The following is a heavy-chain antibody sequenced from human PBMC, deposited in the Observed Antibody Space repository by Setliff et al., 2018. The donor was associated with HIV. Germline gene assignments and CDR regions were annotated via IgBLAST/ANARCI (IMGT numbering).Heavy chain of an antibody. CDR3: ARVSSTYWYSIFRNYYYHMDV. J-gene: IGHJ6*03. CDR1: GGSFSGYY. Sequence: SETLSLTCAVYGGSFSGYYWCWIRQPPGKGLEWIGEVTHSGRTNYNPSLESRVTTSVDTSKKQFSLRLTSVTAADTAVYYCARVSSTYWYSIFRNYYYHMDVWGKGTTVTVS. CDR2: VTHSGRT. V-gene: IGHV4-34*01. D-gene: IGHD2-8*02.